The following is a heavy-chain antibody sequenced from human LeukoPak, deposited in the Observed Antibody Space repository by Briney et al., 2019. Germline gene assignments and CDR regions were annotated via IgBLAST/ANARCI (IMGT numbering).Heavy chain of an antibody. D-gene: IGHD5-18*01. Sequence: ASVKVSCKASGYTFTSYGISWVRQAPGQGLEWMGWISAYNGNTNYAQKLQGRVTMTTDTSTSTAYMELRSLRSEDTAVYYCARVTQTAMVTNYYYYMDVWGKGTTVTVSS. CDR3: ARVTQTAMVTNYYYYMDV. J-gene: IGHJ6*03. V-gene: IGHV1-18*01. CDR2: ISAYNGNT. CDR1: GYTFTSYG.